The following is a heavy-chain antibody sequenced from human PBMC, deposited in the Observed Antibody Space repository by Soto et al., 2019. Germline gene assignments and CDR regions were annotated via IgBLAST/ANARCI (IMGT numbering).Heavy chain of an antibody. Sequence: QVQLQESGPGLVKPSETLSLTCTVSGGSISSYYWSWIRQPPGKGLEWIGYIYYSGSTNYNPSLKSRVTISVDTSKNQFSLKLSSVTAADTAVYYCARIGLNYYYGMDVWGQGTTVTVSS. CDR2: IYYSGST. J-gene: IGHJ6*02. CDR3: ARIGLNYYYGMDV. D-gene: IGHD2-21*01. V-gene: IGHV4-59*01. CDR1: GGSISSYY.